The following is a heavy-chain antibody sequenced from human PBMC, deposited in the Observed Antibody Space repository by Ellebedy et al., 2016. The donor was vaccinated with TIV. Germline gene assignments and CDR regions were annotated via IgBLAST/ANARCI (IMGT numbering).Heavy chain of an antibody. J-gene: IGHJ4*02. CDR3: ARELVLAVAYIDY. CDR2: MNPNSGNT. Sequence: ASVKVSCXASGYTFTSYDINWVRQATGQGLEWMGWMNPNSGNTGYAQKFQGRVTMTRNTSISTAYMELSSLRSEDTAVYYCARELVLAVAYIDYWGQGTLVTVSS. CDR1: GYTFTSYD. V-gene: IGHV1-8*01. D-gene: IGHD4/OR15-4a*01.